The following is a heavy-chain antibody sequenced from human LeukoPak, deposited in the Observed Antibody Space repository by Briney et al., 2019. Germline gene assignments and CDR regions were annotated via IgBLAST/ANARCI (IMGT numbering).Heavy chain of an antibody. J-gene: IGHJ6*03. CDR1: GYTFTGYY. Sequence: GASVKVSCKASGYTFTGYYMHWVRQAPGQGLEWMGIINPSGGSTSYAQKFQGRVTMTRDTSTSTVYMELSSLRSEDTAVYYCARDRSAYSSGWTYYYYYMDVWGKGTTVTVS. V-gene: IGHV1-46*01. CDR2: INPSGGST. CDR3: ARDRSAYSSGWTYYYYYMDV. D-gene: IGHD6-19*01.